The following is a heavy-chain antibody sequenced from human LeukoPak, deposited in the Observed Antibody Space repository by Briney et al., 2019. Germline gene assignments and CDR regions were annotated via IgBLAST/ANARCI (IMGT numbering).Heavy chain of an antibody. CDR1: GFTFSSYA. Sequence: GGSLRLSCVTSGFTFSSYAMGWVRQAPGKGLEWVPGISGSAGSTYYADSVKGRFTISRDNSKNTLYLQMNSLRAEDTAVYYCSRGRYCSSTSCYIDYWGQGTLVTVSS. J-gene: IGHJ4*02. V-gene: IGHV3-23*01. CDR3: SRGRYCSSTSCYIDY. D-gene: IGHD2-2*02. CDR2: ISGSAGST.